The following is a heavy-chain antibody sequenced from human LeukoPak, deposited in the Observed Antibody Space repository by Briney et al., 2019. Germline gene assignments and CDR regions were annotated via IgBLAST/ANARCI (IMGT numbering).Heavy chain of an antibody. CDR2: ISYDGSNK. CDR1: GFTFSSYG. Sequence: GRSLRLSCAASGFTFSSYGMHWVRQAPGKGLEWVAVISYDGSNKYYADSVKGRFTISRDNSKNTLYLQMNSLRAEDTAVYYCAKDQTGAGTRKTLACWGKEPLVTAPS. CDR3: AKDQTGAGTRKTLAC. D-gene: IGHD6-19*01. J-gene: IGHJ4*02. V-gene: IGHV3-30*18.